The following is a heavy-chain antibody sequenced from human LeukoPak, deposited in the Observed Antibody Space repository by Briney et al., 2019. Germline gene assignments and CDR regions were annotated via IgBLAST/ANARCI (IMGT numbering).Heavy chain of an antibody. Sequence: HPGGSLRLSCAASGFTFSTYWMHWVRQAPGKGLVWVSRIKSDGSTNYADSVKGRFTISRDNANNTLSLQMNSLRPEDTGVYYCARAPSEIGGYYPEYFRHWGQGTLLTVSS. CDR1: GFTFSTYW. J-gene: IGHJ1*01. CDR3: ARAPSEIGGYYPEYFRH. D-gene: IGHD3-22*01. V-gene: IGHV3-74*01. CDR2: IKSDGST.